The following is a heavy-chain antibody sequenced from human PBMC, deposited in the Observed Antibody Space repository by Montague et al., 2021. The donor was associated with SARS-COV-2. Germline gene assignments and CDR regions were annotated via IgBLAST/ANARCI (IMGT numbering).Heavy chain of an antibody. V-gene: IGHV4-4*09. J-gene: IGHJ6*02. CDR2: T. Sequence: TRYNPSLRSRATISLDLSKNQFSLDLNSVTAADTAVYYCARNAYNHYGLDVWGQGTTVTASS. CDR3: ARNAYNHYGLDV.